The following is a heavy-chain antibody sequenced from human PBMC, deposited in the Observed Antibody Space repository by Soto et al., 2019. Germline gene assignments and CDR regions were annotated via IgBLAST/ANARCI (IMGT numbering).Heavy chain of an antibody. CDR2: IYLGGSI. D-gene: IGHD6-13*01. CDR1: GGSISGYR. J-gene: IGHJ4*02. CDR3: ARAGQQLAFDY. V-gene: IGHV4-59*01. Sequence: SETLSLTCSISGGSISGYRWNWIRQTPGKGLEWIGYIYLGGSINYNPSFKSRVIISVDTSKNHFSVRLSSVTAADTAVYYCARAGQQLAFDYWAQRTLVTVSS.